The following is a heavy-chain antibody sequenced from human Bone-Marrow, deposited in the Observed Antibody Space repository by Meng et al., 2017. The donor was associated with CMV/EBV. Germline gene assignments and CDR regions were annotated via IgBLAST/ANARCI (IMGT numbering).Heavy chain of an antibody. CDR1: GYTFNNYY. CDR2: INPSGGST. V-gene: IGHV1-46*02. CDR3: ARVDYYDSSGYWY. Sequence: CKAPGYTFNNYYMSRVRRAPGQVVEWMGIINPSGGSTSYAQKFQGRVTMTRETSTSTVYMELSSLRSEDTAVYYCARVDYYDSSGYWYWGQGTLVTVSS. D-gene: IGHD3-22*01. J-gene: IGHJ4*02.